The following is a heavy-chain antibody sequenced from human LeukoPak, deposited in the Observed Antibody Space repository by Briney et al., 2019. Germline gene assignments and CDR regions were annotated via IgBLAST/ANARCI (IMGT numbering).Heavy chain of an antibody. CDR2: IYYSGST. CDR1: GGSISSSSYY. V-gene: IGHV4-39*07. Sequence: KPSETLSLTCTVSGGSISSSSYYWGWIRQPPGKGLEWIGSIYYSGSTYYNPSLKSRVTISVDTSKNQFSLKLSSVTAADTAVYYCARTRQWLVRAGFDYWGQGTLVTVSS. J-gene: IGHJ4*02. D-gene: IGHD6-19*01. CDR3: ARTRQWLVRAGFDY.